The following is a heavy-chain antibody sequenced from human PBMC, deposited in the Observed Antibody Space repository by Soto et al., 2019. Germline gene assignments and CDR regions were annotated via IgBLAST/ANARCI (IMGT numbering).Heavy chain of an antibody. Sequence: PRRSLRLSCAASGFTCSSYGMHWVRQAPGKALEWVAVIWYDGSNKYYADSVKGRFTISRDNSKNTLYLQMNSLRAEDTAVYYCARDRNPWLASYYFDYWGQGTLVTVSS. CDR3: ARDRNPWLASYYFDY. D-gene: IGHD6-19*01. CDR2: IWYDGSNK. J-gene: IGHJ4*02. CDR1: GFTCSSYG. V-gene: IGHV3-33*01.